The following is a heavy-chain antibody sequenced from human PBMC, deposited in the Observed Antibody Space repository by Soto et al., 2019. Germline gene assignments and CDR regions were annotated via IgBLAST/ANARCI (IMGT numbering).Heavy chain of an antibody. D-gene: IGHD2-8*01. Sequence: VASVKVSCKASGYTFTRYAMHWVRQARGQRREWMGWINAGNGNTHHSQKFQGRVTITRDTSASTAYMALSRLRSAAAAVHYCARRQDICTKGVSFEGYYYYMDVWGKGTTVTVSS. J-gene: IGHJ6*03. CDR3: ARRQDICTKGVSFEGYYYYMDV. CDR1: GYTFTRYA. CDR2: INAGNGNT. V-gene: IGHV1-3*01.